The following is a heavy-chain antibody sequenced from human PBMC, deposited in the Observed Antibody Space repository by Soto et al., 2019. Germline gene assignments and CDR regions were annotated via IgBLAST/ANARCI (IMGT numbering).Heavy chain of an antibody. CDR1: SGSFSGYY. CDR3: ARLRSRIWFGELSHPFDY. V-gene: IGHV4-34*01. CDR2: INHSGST. Sequence: SETLSLTCAVYSGSFSGYYWSWIRQPPGKGLEWIGEINHSGSTNYNPSLKSRVTISVDTSKNQFSLKLSSVTAADTAVYYCARLRSRIWFGELSHPFDYWGQGTLVTVSS. J-gene: IGHJ4*02. D-gene: IGHD3-10*01.